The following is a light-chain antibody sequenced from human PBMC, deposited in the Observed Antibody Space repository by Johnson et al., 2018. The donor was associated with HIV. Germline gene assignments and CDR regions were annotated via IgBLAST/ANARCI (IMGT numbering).Light chain of an antibody. CDR3: GTCDTSLSAPYV. J-gene: IGLJ1*01. V-gene: IGLV1-51*02. CDR1: SSNIGNNY. Sequence: QSVLTQPPSVSAAPGQKVTISCSGSSSNIGNNYVSWYQQLLGTAPKLLICENNKRPSGIPDRFSGSKSGTSATLGITGLQTGDEADYYCGTCDTSLSAPYVFGTGTKVTVL. CDR2: ENN.